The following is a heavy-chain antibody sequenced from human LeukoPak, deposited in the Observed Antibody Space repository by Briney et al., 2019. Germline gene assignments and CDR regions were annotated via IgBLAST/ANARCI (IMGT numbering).Heavy chain of an antibody. CDR1: GYIFTDYY. CDR3: ARDLRLAVSGTSGFDI. V-gene: IGHV1-2*02. J-gene: IGHJ3*02. CDR2: MNPNSGVT. Sequence: ASVKVSCKASGYIFTDYYMHWVRQAPGQGLEWMGWMNPNSGVTNYAQKFQVRVTMTGDTSIRTAYMELSSLRSDDTAVYYCARDLRLAVSGTSGFDIWGQGTVATVSS. D-gene: IGHD6-19*01.